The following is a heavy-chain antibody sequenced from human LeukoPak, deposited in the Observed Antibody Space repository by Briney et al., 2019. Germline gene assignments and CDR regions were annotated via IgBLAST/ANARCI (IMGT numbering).Heavy chain of an antibody. Sequence: ASETLSLTCTVSGYSISSGYYWGWIRQPPGKGLEWIGSIYHSGRTFYNPSLKSRVTISVDTSKNQFSLKLTSVTAADTAIYFCARGHYDSSGYYSDYFDSWSQGTLVTVSS. J-gene: IGHJ4*02. D-gene: IGHD3-22*01. CDR3: ARGHYDSSGYYSDYFDS. V-gene: IGHV4-38-2*02. CDR1: GYSISSGYY. CDR2: IYHSGRT.